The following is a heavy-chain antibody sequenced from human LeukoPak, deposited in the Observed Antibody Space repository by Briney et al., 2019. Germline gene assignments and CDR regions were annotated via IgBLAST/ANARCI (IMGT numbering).Heavy chain of an antibody. CDR1: GGSFSGYY. CDR3: ARGIQDDYIWGSYRPTKYYFDY. Sequence: PSETLSLTCAVYGGSFSGYYWSWIRQPPGKGLEWIGEINHSGSTNYNPSLKSRVTISVDTSKNQFSLKLSSVTAADTAVYYCARGIQDDYIWGSYRPTKYYFDYWGQGTLVTVSS. D-gene: IGHD3-16*02. CDR2: INHSGST. V-gene: IGHV4-34*01. J-gene: IGHJ4*02.